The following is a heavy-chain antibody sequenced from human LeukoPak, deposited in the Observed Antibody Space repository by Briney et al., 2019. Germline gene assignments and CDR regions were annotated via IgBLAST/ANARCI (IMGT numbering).Heavy chain of an antibody. V-gene: IGHV3-33*01. CDR1: GISFRSYG. J-gene: IGHJ3*02. D-gene: IGHD1-26*01. CDR3: ARDIVGATTNAFDI. CDR2: IWYDASNK. Sequence: GGSLRLSCAASGISFRSYGMHWVRQAPGKGLEWVTFIWYDASNKYYAESVKGRFTISRDNSRNTVFLQMNSLRAEDTAIYYCARDIVGATTNAFDIWGQGTMVTVSS.